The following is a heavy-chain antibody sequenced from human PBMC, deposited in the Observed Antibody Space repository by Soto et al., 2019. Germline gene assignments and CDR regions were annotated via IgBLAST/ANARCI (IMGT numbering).Heavy chain of an antibody. D-gene: IGHD6-13*01. CDR2: IIPYYNTL. CDR3: ASGASRWYPYFFDS. CDR1: EGTFNSYA. Sequence: QAQVVQSGAEVRKPGSSVKLSCKASEGTFNSYAIAWVRQAPGQGLEWMGGIIPYYNTLNYAQKFQDRVTITADDSTNTVYRELSSLRSDDTAVSFCASGASRWYPYFFDSWAQGTLVTVSS. V-gene: IGHV1-69*01. J-gene: IGHJ4*02.